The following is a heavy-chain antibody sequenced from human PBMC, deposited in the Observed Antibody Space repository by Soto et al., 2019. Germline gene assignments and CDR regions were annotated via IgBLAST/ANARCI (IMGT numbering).Heavy chain of an antibody. D-gene: IGHD2-15*01. CDR2: ISGSGTRT. J-gene: IGHJ5*02. CDR1: GFPFSSRA. Sequence: EVQLLESGGGLVQPGGSLRLSCAASGFPFSSRAMSWVRQAPGKGLEWVSAISGSGTRTYYADSVKGRFTTSSDTSKNTLYLQMNSLRADDTGVSYCAAWARYCSGAECRAWGQGTLVTVSS. CDR3: AAWARYCSGAECRA. V-gene: IGHV3-23*01.